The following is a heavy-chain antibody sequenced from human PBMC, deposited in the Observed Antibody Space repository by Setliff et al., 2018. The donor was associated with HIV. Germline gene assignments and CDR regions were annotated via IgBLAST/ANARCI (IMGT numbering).Heavy chain of an antibody. V-gene: IGHV4-61*02. CDR1: GGSISSGSYY. D-gene: IGHD2-2*02. J-gene: IGHJ4*02. CDR2: IYTSGST. CDR3: ARGPQKSVVPAAIKHYYFDY. Sequence: TLSLTCTVSGGSISSGSYYWNWIRQPAGKGLEWIGRIYTSGSTNYNPSLKSRVTISVDTSKKQFSLKLSSVTAADTAVYYCARGPQKSVVPAAIKHYYFDYWGQGTLVTVSS.